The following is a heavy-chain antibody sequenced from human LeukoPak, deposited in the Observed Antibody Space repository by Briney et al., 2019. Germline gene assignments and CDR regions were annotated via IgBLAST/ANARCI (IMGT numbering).Heavy chain of an antibody. J-gene: IGHJ4*02. CDR3: AKVPTYYDFWSGSSYFDY. V-gene: IGHV3-23*01. Sequence: GGSLRLSCAASGFTFSSDAMSWVRQAPGKGLEWVSAISGSGGSTYYADSVKGRFTISRDNSKNTLYLQMNSLRAEDTAVYYCAKVPTYYDFWSGSSYFDYWGQGTLVPVSS. D-gene: IGHD3-3*01. CDR1: GFTFSSDA. CDR2: ISGSGGST.